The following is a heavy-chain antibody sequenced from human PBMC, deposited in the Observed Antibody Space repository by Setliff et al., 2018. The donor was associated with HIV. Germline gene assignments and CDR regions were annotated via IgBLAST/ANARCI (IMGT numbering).Heavy chain of an antibody. CDR3: ARHYNVNYYVLKDFDY. Sequence: PSETLSLTCAVSGASISSTSYYWGWVRQPPGKGLEWIGSIYYSGSTYYNPSLKSRLTISVDTSRNQFSLKLSSLTAADTAVYYCARHYNVNYYVLKDFDYWCQGMLVTVSS. J-gene: IGHJ4*02. CDR2: IYYSGST. V-gene: IGHV4-39*01. D-gene: IGHD1-26*01. CDR1: GASISSTSYY.